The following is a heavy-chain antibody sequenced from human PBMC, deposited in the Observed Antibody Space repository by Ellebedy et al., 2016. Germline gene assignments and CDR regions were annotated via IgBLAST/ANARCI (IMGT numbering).Heavy chain of an antibody. J-gene: IGHJ4*02. CDR3: ARDLWEAVAGLDY. Sequence: GGSLRLSCAASGFTFTDYWMTWVRQAPGKGLEWLAHINEDGTKTFYVDSVKGRFTISRDNAKNSLYLQMNSLRAEDTAVYYCARDLWEAVAGLDYWGQGTLVTVSS. CDR2: INEDGTKT. CDR1: GFTFTDYW. D-gene: IGHD6-19*01. V-gene: IGHV3-7*01.